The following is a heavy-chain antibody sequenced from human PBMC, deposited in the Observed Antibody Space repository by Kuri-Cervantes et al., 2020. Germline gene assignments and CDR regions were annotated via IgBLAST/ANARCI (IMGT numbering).Heavy chain of an antibody. CDR2: IWYDGSNK. V-gene: IGHV3-33*01. CDR1: GFTFSSYG. Sequence: LSLTCAASGFTFSSYGMHWVRQAPGKGLEWVAVIWYDGSNKYYADSVKGRFTISRDNSKNTLYLQMNSLRAEDTAVYYCARDKLAARRPYSSSWYTDYGMDVWGQGTTVTVSS. J-gene: IGHJ6*02. CDR3: ARDKLAARRPYSSSWYTDYGMDV. D-gene: IGHD6-13*01.